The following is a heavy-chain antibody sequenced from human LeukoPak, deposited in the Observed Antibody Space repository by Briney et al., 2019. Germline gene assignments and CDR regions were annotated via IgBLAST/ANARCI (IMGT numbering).Heavy chain of an antibody. D-gene: IGHD3-10*01. CDR2: IYHGGST. Sequence: SETLSLTCAVSGYSISSGYYWGWIRQPPGKGLEWIGSIYHGGSTYYNPSLKSRVTISVDTSKNQFSLKLSSVTAADTAVYYCARAARVRGVPLWYWGQGTLVTVSS. CDR1: GYSISSGYY. J-gene: IGHJ4*02. CDR3: ARAARVRGVPLWY. V-gene: IGHV4-38-2*01.